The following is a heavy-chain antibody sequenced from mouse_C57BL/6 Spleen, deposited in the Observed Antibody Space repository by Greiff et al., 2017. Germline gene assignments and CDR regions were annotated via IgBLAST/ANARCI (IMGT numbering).Heavy chain of an antibody. J-gene: IGHJ3*01. Sequence: QVQLKQPGAELVRPGSSVKLSCKASGYTFTSYWMDWVKQRPGQGLEWIGNIYPSDSETHYNQKFKDKATLTVDKSSSTAYMQLSSLTSEDYAVYYCARDDYSWFAYWGQGTLVTVSA. CDR1: GYTFTSYW. V-gene: IGHV1-61*01. CDR3: ARDDYSWFAY. D-gene: IGHD2-4*01. CDR2: IYPSDSET.